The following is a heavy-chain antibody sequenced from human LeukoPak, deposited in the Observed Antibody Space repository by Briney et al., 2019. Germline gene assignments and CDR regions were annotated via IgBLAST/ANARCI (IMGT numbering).Heavy chain of an antibody. CDR1: GYTFTGYY. J-gene: IGHJ3*02. D-gene: IGHD3-3*01. CDR3: ARRGDDFWSGYYTGLAFDI. V-gene: IGHV1-2*02. CDR2: INPNSGGT. Sequence: ASVKVSCKASGYTFTGYYMHWVRQAPGQGLEWMGWINPNSGGTNYAQKFRGRVTMTRDTSISTAYMELSRLRSDDTAVYYCARRGDDFWSGYYTGLAFDIWGQGTMVTVSS.